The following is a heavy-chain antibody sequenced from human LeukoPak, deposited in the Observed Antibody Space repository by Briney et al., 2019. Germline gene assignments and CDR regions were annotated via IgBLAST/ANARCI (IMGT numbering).Heavy chain of an antibody. CDR1: GCTFSSYW. CDR3: ARGNHYDSITY. D-gene: IGHD3-22*01. J-gene: IGHJ4*02. CDR2: IKQDGSEK. V-gene: IGHV3-7*01. Sequence: PGGSLTLSCAASGCTFSSYWMSWGRQAPGKGLEWVANIKQDGSEKYYVDSVKGRFTIFRDNAKNSLYLQMKSLRAEDTAVYYCARGNHYDSITYWGQGTLVTVSS.